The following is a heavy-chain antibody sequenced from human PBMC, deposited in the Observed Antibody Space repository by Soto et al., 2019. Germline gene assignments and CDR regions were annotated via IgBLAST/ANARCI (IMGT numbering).Heavy chain of an antibody. J-gene: IGHJ4*02. CDR1: GGSISSSSYY. V-gene: IGHV4-39*01. CDR2: IYYSGST. Sequence: SETLSLTCTVSGGSISSSSYYWGWIRQPPGKGLEWIGSIYYSGSTYYNPSLKSRVTISVDTSKNQFSLKLSSVTAADTAVYYCARQTKDIVVVVASYYFDYWGQGTLVTVSS. D-gene: IGHD2-15*01. CDR3: ARQTKDIVVVVASYYFDY.